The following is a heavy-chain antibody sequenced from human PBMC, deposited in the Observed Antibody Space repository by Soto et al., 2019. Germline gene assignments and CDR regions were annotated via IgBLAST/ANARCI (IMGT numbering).Heavy chain of an antibody. J-gene: IGHJ4*02. CDR1: GFTFSSYG. D-gene: IGHD5-12*01. CDR3: ARDLFVVATREDGY. CDR2: IWYDGSNK. Sequence: QVQLVESGGGVVQPGRSLRLSCAASGFTFSSYGMHWVRQAPGKGLEWVAVIWYDGSNKYYADSVKGRFTISRDNSKNTLYLQMNSLRAEDTAVYYCARDLFVVATREDGYWGQGTLVTVSS. V-gene: IGHV3-33*01.